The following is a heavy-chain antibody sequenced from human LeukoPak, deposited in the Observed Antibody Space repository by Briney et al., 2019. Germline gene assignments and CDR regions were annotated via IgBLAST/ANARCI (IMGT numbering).Heavy chain of an antibody. J-gene: IGHJ4*02. D-gene: IGHD2-2*01. CDR2: INPNSGGT. CDR1: GYTFTVYY. Sequence: AASVRVSCKASGYTFTVYYMHWVRQAPGQRLEWMGWINPNSGGTNYAQKFQGRVTMTRDTSISTVYMELSRLRSDDTAVYYCASGDIVVVPTLDYWGQGTLVTVSS. V-gene: IGHV1-2*02. CDR3: ASGDIVVVPTLDY.